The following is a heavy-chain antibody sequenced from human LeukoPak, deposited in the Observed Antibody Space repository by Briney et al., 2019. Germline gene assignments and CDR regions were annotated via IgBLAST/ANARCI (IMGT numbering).Heavy chain of an antibody. Sequence: GASVKVSCKASGYTFTSYGITWVRQAPGQGPEWMGWISAYNGNTNYAQKVQGRVTMTTDTSTSTAYMELRSLRPDDTAVYYCARVITFGGVIVVYFDYWGQGTLVTVSS. CDR1: GYTFTSYG. CDR3: ARVITFGGVIVVYFDY. J-gene: IGHJ4*02. CDR2: ISAYNGNT. D-gene: IGHD3-16*02. V-gene: IGHV1-18*04.